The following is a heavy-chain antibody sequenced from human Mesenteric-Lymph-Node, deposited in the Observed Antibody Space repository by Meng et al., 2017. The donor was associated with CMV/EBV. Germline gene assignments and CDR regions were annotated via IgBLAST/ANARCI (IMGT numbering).Heavy chain of an antibody. V-gene: IGHV3-21*01. D-gene: IGHD2-2*01. CDR3: ARGRVYQLPGINSYFYSLDV. Sequence: GESLKISCAASGFIFRGYSMNWVRQAPGKGLEWASSINSGSDYIYYGDSVRGRFTISRDNARNSLYLQMTSLRAEDTAVYYCARGRVYQLPGINSYFYSLDVWGQGTTVTVSS. CDR1: GFIFRGYS. CDR2: INSGSDYI. J-gene: IGHJ6*02.